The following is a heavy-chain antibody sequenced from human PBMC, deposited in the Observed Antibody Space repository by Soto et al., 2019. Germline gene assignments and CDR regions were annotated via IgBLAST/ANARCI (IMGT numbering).Heavy chain of an antibody. Sequence: EVQLLESGGGLVQPGGSLRLSCVASGFTLSTYAMSWVRQAPGKGLEWVSGITGSGGSTYYADSVKGRFTISRDNSKSTVSLHTNILRTQDTAVYYFVKHRCNPSAAFDIWAQGTMVTVSS. J-gene: IGHJ3*02. CDR3: VKHRCNPSAAFDI. V-gene: IGHV3-23*01. CDR2: ITGSGGST. D-gene: IGHD2-8*01. CDR1: GFTLSTYA.